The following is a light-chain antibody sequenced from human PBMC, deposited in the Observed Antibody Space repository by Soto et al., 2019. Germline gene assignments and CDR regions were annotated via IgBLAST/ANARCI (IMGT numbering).Light chain of an antibody. CDR2: GAS. Sequence: EIVLTQSPGTLSLSPGERATLSCRASQSVSNNYLAWYQQKPGQAPRLLIYGASSRATVIPDRFSGSGSGTDFTLTIGRLEPEDFAVYYCQQYGRLPRTFGQGTKVEIK. CDR3: QQYGRLPRT. CDR1: QSVSNNY. V-gene: IGKV3-20*01. J-gene: IGKJ1*01.